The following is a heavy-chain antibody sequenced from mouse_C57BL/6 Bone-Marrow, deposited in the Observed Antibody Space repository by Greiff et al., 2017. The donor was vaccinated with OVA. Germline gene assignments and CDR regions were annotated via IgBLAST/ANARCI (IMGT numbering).Heavy chain of an antibody. D-gene: IGHD3-2*02. CDR3: ARSSSGLFDY. J-gene: IGHJ2*01. V-gene: IGHV7-3*01. CDR1: GFTFTDYY. Sequence: EVKLVESGGGLVQPGGSLSLSCAASGFTFTDYYMSWVRQPPGKALEWLGFIRNKANGYTTEYSASVKGRFTISRDNSQSILYLQMNALRAEDSATYYCARSSSGLFDYWGQGTTLTVSS. CDR2: IRNKANGYTT.